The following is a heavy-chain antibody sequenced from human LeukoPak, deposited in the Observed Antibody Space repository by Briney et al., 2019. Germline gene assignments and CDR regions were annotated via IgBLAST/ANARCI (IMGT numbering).Heavy chain of an antibody. D-gene: IGHD3-10*01. CDR3: AREILPITMVRGVTYNFDY. CDR2: INPNSGGT. V-gene: IGHV1-2*02. CDR1: GYTFTGYY. J-gene: IGHJ4*02. Sequence: ASVKVSCKASGYTFTGYYMHWVRQAPGQGLEWMGWINPNSGGTSYAQKFQGRVTMTRDMSISTAYMELSRLRSDDTAVYYCAREILPITMVRGVTYNFDYWGQGTLVTVSS.